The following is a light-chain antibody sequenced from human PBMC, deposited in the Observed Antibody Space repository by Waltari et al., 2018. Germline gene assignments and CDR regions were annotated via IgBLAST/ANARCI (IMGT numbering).Light chain of an antibody. J-gene: IGLJ3*02. CDR1: NSNIGSNT. CDR3: AVWDDSLNGRV. CDR2: SSN. Sequence: QSVLPQPPSASGTPGQRVTISCSGRNSNIGSNTVNWYQQLPGTAPKLLIDSSNQRPSGVPDRFSASTSGTSASLASSGLQSEDEADYYCAVWDDSLNGRVFGGGTKLTVL. V-gene: IGLV1-44*01.